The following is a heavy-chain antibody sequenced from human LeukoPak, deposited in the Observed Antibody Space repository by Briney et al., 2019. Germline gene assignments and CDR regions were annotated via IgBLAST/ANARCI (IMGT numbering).Heavy chain of an antibody. Sequence: PGGSLRLSCAASGFTVSSNYMSWVRQAPGKGLEWVSVIYSGGSTYYADSVKGRFTISRDNSKNTLYLQMNSLRAEDTAVYYCARDLVVVPKTYYYYGMDVWGQGTTVTVSS. CDR1: GFTVSSNY. CDR2: IYSGGST. J-gene: IGHJ6*02. V-gene: IGHV3-66*01. D-gene: IGHD3-22*01. CDR3: ARDLVVVPKTYYYYGMDV.